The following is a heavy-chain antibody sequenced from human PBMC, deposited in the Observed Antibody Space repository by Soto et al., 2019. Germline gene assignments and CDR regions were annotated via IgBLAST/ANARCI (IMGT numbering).Heavy chain of an antibody. V-gene: IGHV4-39*01. J-gene: IGHJ4*02. Sequence: SETLSLTCTVSGGSISSSSYYWGWIRQPPGKGLEWIGSIYYSGSTYYNPSLKSRVTISVDTSKNQFSLKLSSVTAADTAVYYCARHMWKNGEIDYWGQGTLVTVSS. D-gene: IGHD1-1*01. CDR2: IYYSGST. CDR1: GGSISSSSYY. CDR3: ARHMWKNGEIDY.